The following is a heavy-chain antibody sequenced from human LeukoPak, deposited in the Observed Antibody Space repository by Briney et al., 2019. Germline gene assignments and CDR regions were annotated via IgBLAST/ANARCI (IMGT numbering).Heavy chain of an antibody. V-gene: IGHV4-39*01. D-gene: IGHD3-22*01. CDR2: IYYSGST. CDR1: GGSISSSSYY. CDR3: VRQYYYDSSGYPFDY. Sequence: SETLSLTCTVSGGSISSSSYYWGWIRQPPGKGLEWIGSIYYSGSTYYNPSLKSRVTISVDTSKNQFSLKLSSVTAADTAVYYCVRQYYYDSSGYPFDYWGQGTLVTVSS. J-gene: IGHJ4*02.